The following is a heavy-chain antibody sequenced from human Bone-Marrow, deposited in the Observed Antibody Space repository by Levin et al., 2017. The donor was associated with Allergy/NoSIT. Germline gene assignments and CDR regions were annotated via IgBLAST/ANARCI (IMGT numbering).Heavy chain of an antibody. J-gene: IGHJ4*02. CDR1: GFTFRRHS. Sequence: GGSLRLSCSVSGFTFRRHSMNWVRQAPGRGLEWLSYISSSSGDTYYADSVKGRFTISRDNGKNSLYLQMNSLRVEDTAIYYCARDATAAAGSGGGYWGQGTLVTVSS. V-gene: IGHV3-21*05. D-gene: IGHD6-13*01. CDR3: ARDATAAAGSGGGY. CDR2: ISSSSGDT.